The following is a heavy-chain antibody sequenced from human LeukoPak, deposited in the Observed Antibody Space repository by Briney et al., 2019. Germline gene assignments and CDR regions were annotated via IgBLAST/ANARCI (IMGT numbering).Heavy chain of an antibody. J-gene: IGHJ3*02. V-gene: IGHV3-30*02. Sequence: GGSLRLSCAASGFTFSSYGMHWVRQAPGKGLEWVAFIRYDGSNKYYADSVKGRFTISRDNSKNTLYLQMNSLRAEDTAVYYCARTVPSPPHDAFDIWGQGTMVTVSS. CDR1: GFTFSSYG. D-gene: IGHD4-17*01. CDR3: ARTVPSPPHDAFDI. CDR2: IRYDGSNK.